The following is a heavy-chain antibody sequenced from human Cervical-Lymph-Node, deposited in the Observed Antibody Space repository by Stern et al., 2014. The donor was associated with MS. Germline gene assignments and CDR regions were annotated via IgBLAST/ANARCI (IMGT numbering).Heavy chain of an antibody. D-gene: IGHD3-22*01. CDR2: VSKDGNNE. CDR1: GFAFSIYA. Sequence: QVQLVESGGAVVQPGRSLRLSCAASGFAFSIYAMHWVRQAPGKGLEWVAVVSKDGNNEYYGDSVKGRFTVSRDNSKNTLYLQMNSLRVEDTAVYFCASGYYDSSGYYY. CDR3: ASGYYDSSGYYY. V-gene: IGHV3-30*04. J-gene: IGHJ6*01.